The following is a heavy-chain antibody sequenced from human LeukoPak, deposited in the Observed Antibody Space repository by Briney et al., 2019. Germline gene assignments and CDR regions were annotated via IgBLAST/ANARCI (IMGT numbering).Heavy chain of an antibody. Sequence: SETLSLTCAVSGYSISRGYYWGWIRQPPGKGLEWSGSIYHRGSTSCNPSLTSRVTGAVATSKIQFSLQLSSVTAADTAVYYCARLTLSPYYYYYLDVWGKGTTVTVSS. CDR3: ARLTLSPYYYYYLDV. CDR2: IYHRGST. J-gene: IGHJ6*03. V-gene: IGHV4-38-2*01. CDR1: GYSISRGYY.